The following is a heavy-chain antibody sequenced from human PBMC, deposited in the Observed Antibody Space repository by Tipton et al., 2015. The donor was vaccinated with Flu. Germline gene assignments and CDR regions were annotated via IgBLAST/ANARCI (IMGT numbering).Heavy chain of an antibody. CDR3: AKDRSPDTVMDSHFYPFNGQDV. Sequence: SLRLSCAASGFSFDDYVMHWVRQAPGKGPEWVAGISWDSERIAYADSVKGRFTISRDNGKNSLYLQMNSLRTEDTALYFCAKDRSPDTVMDSHFYPFNGQDVWGQGTTVIVS. CDR1: GFSFDDYV. J-gene: IGHJ6*02. CDR2: ISWDSERI. D-gene: IGHD5-18*01. V-gene: IGHV3-9*01.